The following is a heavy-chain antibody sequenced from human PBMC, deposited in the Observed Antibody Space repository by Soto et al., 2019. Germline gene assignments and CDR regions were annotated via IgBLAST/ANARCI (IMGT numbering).Heavy chain of an antibody. CDR2: INPNSGGT. V-gene: IGHV1-2*02. Sequence: PGESLKISCKASGYTFTGYYMHWVRQAPGQGLEWMGWINPNSGGTNYAQKFQGRVTMTRDTSISTAYMELSRLRSDDTAVYYCARDHGYSSGWFTTQDDAFDIWGQGTMVTVSS. CDR1: GYTFTGYY. J-gene: IGHJ3*02. D-gene: IGHD6-19*01. CDR3: ARDHGYSSGWFTTQDDAFDI.